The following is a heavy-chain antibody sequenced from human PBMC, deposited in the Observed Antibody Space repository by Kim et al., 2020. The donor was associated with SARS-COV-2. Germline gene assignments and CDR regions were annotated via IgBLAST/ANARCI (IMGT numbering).Heavy chain of an antibody. Sequence: SETLSLTCTVSGGSISSGGYYWSWIRQHPGKGLEWIGYIYYSGSTYYNPSLKSRVTISVDTSKNQFSLKLSSVTAADTAVYYCARGPGSTRQNYYDSSGYPRSYWYFDLWGRGTLVTVSS. J-gene: IGHJ2*01. CDR1: GGSISSGGYY. D-gene: IGHD3-22*01. CDR3: ARGPGSTRQNYYDSSGYPRSYWYFDL. CDR2: IYYSGST. V-gene: IGHV4-31*03.